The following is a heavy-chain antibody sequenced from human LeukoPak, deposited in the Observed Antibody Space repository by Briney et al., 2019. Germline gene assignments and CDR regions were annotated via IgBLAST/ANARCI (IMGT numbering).Heavy chain of an antibody. CDR2: IYYSGST. CDR3: ARRVVVVAATLIDP. D-gene: IGHD2-15*01. Sequence: SQTLSLTCTVSGGSISSGGYYWSWIRQHPGKGLECIGYIYYSGSTYYNPSLKSRVTISVDTSKHQFSLKLSSVTAADTAVYYCARRVVVVAATLIDPWGEGTLVTVSS. J-gene: IGHJ5*02. V-gene: IGHV4-31*03. CDR1: GGSISSGGYY.